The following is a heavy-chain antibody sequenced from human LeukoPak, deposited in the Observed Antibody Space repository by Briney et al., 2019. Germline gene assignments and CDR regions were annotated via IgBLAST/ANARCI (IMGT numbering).Heavy chain of an antibody. J-gene: IGHJ4*02. D-gene: IGHD3-10*01. CDR1: GGSISSDDYY. V-gene: IGHV4-30-4*01. Sequence: KPSETLSLTCTVSGGSISSDDYYWSWIRQPPGKGLEWIGYISYSGNTYYNPSLKSRVTISVDTSKNQFSLKLSSVTVADTAVYYCARDRKYGSESLRRLDYWGQGTLVPVSS. CDR3: ARDRKYGSESLRRLDY. CDR2: ISYSGNT.